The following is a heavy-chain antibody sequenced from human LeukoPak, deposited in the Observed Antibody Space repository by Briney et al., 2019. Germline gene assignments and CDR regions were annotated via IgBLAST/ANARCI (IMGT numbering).Heavy chain of an antibody. J-gene: IGHJ6*02. D-gene: IGHD3-16*01. CDR2: INHNGNVN. Sequence: WXNWARQAPGKGLEWVASINHNGNVNYYVDSVKGRFTISRDNAKNSLYLQMSNLRAEDTAVYFCARGGGLDVWGQGATVTVSS. CDR1: W. V-gene: IGHV3-7*03. CDR3: ARGGGLDV.